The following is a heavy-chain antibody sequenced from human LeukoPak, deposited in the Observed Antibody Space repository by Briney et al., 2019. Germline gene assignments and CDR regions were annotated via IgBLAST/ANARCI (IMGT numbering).Heavy chain of an antibody. J-gene: IGHJ4*02. CDR1: GFIFGDYN. CDR3: AKDREMNYYDSSGYCDY. CDR2: IRAKIHDGTT. V-gene: IGHV3-49*04. D-gene: IGHD3-22*01. Sequence: GGSLRLSCTTSGFIFGDYNMNWVRQAPGKGLEWVGYIRAKIHDGTTDFAASVKGRFTISRDDSKSIAYLQMTSLKSEDTAVYYCAKDREMNYYDSSGYCDYWGQGTLVTVSS.